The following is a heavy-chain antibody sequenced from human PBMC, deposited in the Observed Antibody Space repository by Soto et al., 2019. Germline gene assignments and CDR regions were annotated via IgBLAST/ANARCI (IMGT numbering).Heavy chain of an antibody. V-gene: IGHV4-34*01. CDR2: INHSGST. J-gene: IGHJ4*02. Sequence: SETLSLTCAVHGGSFSGYYWSWIRQPPGKGLERIGEINHSGSTNYNPSLKSRVTISVATSKNQSSLKLSSVTAPDPAVYYCARAPYDSSGYSSLWGQGTLVTVSS. CDR1: GGSFSGYY. CDR3: ARAPYDSSGYSSL. D-gene: IGHD3-22*01.